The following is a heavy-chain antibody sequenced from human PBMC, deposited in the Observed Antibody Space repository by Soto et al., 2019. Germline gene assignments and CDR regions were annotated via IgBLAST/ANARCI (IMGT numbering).Heavy chain of an antibody. V-gene: IGHV1-69*12. J-gene: IGHJ6*02. CDR3: AREAMTTVVTHYYYSMDV. CDR1: GGTFSSYA. CDR2: VTPIFGTA. Sequence: QVQLVQSGAEVKKPGSSVKVSCKASGGTFSSYAISWVRQAPGQGLEWMGGVTPIFGTANYAHKVQCRVTINADESTITAYMELSSLRSEDTAVYYCAREAMTTVVTHYYYSMDVWGQGTTVTVSS. D-gene: IGHD4-17*01.